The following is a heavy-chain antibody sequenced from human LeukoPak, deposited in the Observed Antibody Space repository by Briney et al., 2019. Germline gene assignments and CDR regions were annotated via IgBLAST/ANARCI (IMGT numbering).Heavy chain of an antibody. D-gene: IGHD1-26*01. CDR2: IYYSGST. J-gene: IGHJ3*02. V-gene: IGHV4-30-4*01. CDR3: ARESGSYYESAFDI. CDR1: GGSISSGDYY. Sequence: SGTLSLTCTVSGGSISSGDYYWSWIRQPPGKGLEWIGYIYYSGSTYYNPSLKSRVTISVDTSKNQFSLKLSSVTAADTAVYYCARESGSYYESAFDIWGQGTMVTVSS.